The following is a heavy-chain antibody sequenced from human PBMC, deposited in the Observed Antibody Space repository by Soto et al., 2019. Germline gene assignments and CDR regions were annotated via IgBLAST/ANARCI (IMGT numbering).Heavy chain of an antibody. D-gene: IGHD6-19*01. CDR1: SGGLRWNS. V-gene: IGHV1-69*04. Sequence: QVQVAQPGGEVRKPGSSVKVSCEASSGGLRWNSIACVRQAPGQGLEWMARIRPIIDVKYYAQKFKGRVTFTADKATDTVYMDPSSLTFADAALYYCARDSRSLFSWQSHSYYMVVWVDGIAVAVSS. J-gene: IGHJ6*03. CDR2: IRPIIDVK. CDR3: ARDSRSLFSWQSHSYYMVV.